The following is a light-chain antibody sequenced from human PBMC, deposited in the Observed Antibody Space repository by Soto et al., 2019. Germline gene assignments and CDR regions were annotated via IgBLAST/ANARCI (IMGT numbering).Light chain of an antibody. Sequence: EIVLTQSPATLSLSPGERATLSCRARQSVSNYLAWYQQKPCQAPRLLLYDASNSATGIPARFSVSGAGTDFTRTISSLEPEDFAVYYCQQRNNWARTFGQGTKLEIK. CDR1: QSVSNY. CDR3: QQRNNWART. CDR2: DAS. J-gene: IGKJ2*01. V-gene: IGKV3-11*01.